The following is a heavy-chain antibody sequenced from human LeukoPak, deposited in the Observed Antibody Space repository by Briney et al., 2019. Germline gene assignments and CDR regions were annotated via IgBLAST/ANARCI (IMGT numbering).Heavy chain of an antibody. J-gene: IGHJ4*02. V-gene: IGHV4-34*01. CDR1: GGSFSGYY. D-gene: IGHD6-13*01. CDR3: ARGGQVAAASPFDY. CDR2: INHIGST. Sequence: SETLSLTCAVYGGSFSGYYWSWIRQPPGKGLEWIGEINHIGSTNYNPSLKSRVTISVDTSKNQFSLKLSSVTAADTAVYYCARGGQVAAASPFDYWGQGTLVTVST.